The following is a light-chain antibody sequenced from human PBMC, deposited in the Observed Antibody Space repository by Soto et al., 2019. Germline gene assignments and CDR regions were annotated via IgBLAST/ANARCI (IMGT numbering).Light chain of an antibody. CDR3: SSYAGSYTLV. V-gene: IGLV2-11*01. Sequence: QSALTQPASVSGSPGQSITISCTGTSSDVGGYNYVSWYQQHPGIAPKLIIYEVSDRPSGVPDRFSGSKSGNTASLTISGLQAEDEADYYCSSYAGSYTLVFGGGTKLTVL. J-gene: IGLJ2*01. CDR1: SSDVGGYNY. CDR2: EVS.